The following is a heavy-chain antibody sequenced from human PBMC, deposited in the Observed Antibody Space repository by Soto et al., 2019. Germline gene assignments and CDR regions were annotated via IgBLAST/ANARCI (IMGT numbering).Heavy chain of an antibody. D-gene: IGHD6-13*01. Sequence: GGSLRLSCAASGFTFSSSWMHWVRQAPGKGLVWVSRINSDGSSTSYADSVKGRFTISRDNAKNTLYLQMNSLRAEDTAVYYCAREAYSSSWFHWGQGTLVTVSS. J-gene: IGHJ4*02. CDR2: INSDGSST. CDR3: AREAYSSSWFH. CDR1: GFTFSSSW. V-gene: IGHV3-74*01.